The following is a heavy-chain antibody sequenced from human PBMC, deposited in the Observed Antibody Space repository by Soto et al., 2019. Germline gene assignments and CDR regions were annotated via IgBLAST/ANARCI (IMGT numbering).Heavy chain of an antibody. CDR3: ARRVTMVRGDDAFDI. CDR1: GGSISSYY. V-gene: IGHV4-59*08. D-gene: IGHD3-10*01. J-gene: IGHJ3*02. Sequence: SETLSLTCTVSGGSISSYYWSWIRQPPGKGLEWIGYIYYSGSTNYNPSLKSRVTISVDTSKNQFSLKLSSVTAADTAVYYCARRVTMVRGDDAFDIWGQGTMVTVSS. CDR2: IYYSGST.